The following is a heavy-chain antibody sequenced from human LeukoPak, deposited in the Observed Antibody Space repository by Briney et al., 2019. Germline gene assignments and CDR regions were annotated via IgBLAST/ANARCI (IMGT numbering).Heavy chain of an antibody. CDR1: GFTFSSYG. CDR3: AKDEVLRFLEWLSPGAFDI. J-gene: IGHJ3*02. D-gene: IGHD3-3*01. CDR2: IRYDGSNK. V-gene: IGHV3-30*02. Sequence: GGSLRLSCAASGFTFSSYGMHWVRRAPGKGLEWVAFIRYDGSNKYYADSVKGRFTISRDNSKNTLYLQMNSLRAEDTAVYYCAKDEVLRFLEWLSPGAFDIWGQGTMVTVSS.